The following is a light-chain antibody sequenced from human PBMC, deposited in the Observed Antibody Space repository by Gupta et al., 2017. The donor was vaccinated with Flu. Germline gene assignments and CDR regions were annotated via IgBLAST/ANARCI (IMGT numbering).Light chain of an antibody. V-gene: IGKV1-39*01. CDR2: GAS. CDR3: QQTYSAPYT. J-gene: IGKJ2*01. Sequence: DIQMTQSPSSLSASVGDRVTISCRSSQRISNYLNWYQRKPGQAPKLLIYGASTLQIGVPSRFSGTGSGTAFTITIISMQPKDFATYYCQQTYSAPYTFGQGTKLEIK. CDR1: QRISNY.